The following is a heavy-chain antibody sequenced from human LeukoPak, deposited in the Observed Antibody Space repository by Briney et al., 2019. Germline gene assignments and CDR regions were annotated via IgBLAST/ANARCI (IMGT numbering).Heavy chain of an antibody. CDR3: ARDSSWDNYRYLDY. J-gene: IGHJ4*02. V-gene: IGHV3-23*01. CDR1: GFTFSSYA. CDR2: ISYTGDTT. D-gene: IGHD4-11*01. Sequence: GGSLRLSCAASGFTFSSYAMSWVRQAPGKGLEWVSSISYTGDTTYYADSVKGRFIISRDNSKNTLYLQMNSLRAEDTAVYYCARDSSWDNYRYLDYRGQGTLVTVSS.